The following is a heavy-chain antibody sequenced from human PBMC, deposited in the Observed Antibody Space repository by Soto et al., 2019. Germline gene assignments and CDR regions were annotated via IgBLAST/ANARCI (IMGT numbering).Heavy chain of an antibody. D-gene: IGHD3-16*02. Sequence: QVQLQESGPGLVKPSQTLSLTCAVSGGSISSGGYYWSWIRQHPAKGLEWIGYIYYSGTTYYNPSLNSRVTISADTSNNQCSLKLSSVTAADTAVYYCAGGIGLEVTVRWFAPWGQGTLVTVSS. CDR2: IYYSGTT. CDR1: GGSISSGGYY. J-gene: IGHJ5*02. V-gene: IGHV4-31*11. CDR3: AGGIGLEVTVRWFAP.